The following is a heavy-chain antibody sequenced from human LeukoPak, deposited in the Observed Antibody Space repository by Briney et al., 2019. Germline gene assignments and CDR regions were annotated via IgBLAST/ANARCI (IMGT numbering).Heavy chain of an antibody. Sequence: PSETLSLTCTVSGGSLSRGGYYWSWVRQHPGTGLEWLGYIYYSGSTYYIPSLKSRVTISVDTSKNQFSLKLSSVTAADTAVYYCARAGYCSGGSCLGDAFDIWGQGTMVTVSS. J-gene: IGHJ3*02. D-gene: IGHD2-15*01. V-gene: IGHV4-31*03. CDR1: GGSLSRGGYY. CDR2: IYYSGST. CDR3: ARAGYCSGGSCLGDAFDI.